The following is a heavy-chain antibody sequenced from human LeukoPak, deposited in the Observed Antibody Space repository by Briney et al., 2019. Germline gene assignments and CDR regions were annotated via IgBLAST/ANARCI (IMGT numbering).Heavy chain of an antibody. D-gene: IGHD2-15*01. Sequence: GGSLRLSCAASGFTFSSYEMKWVRQAPGKGLEWVSYISSSGSTIYYADSVKGRFTISRDNAKNSLYLQMNSLRAEDTAVYYCARDCGGGSCYGPYDAFDTWGQGTMVTVSS. CDR1: GFTFSSYE. CDR3: ARDCGGGSCYGPYDAFDT. V-gene: IGHV3-48*03. J-gene: IGHJ3*02. CDR2: ISSSGSTI.